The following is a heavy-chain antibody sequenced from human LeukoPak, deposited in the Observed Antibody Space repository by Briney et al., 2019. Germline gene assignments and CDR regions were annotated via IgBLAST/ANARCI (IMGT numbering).Heavy chain of an antibody. D-gene: IGHD3-10*01. Sequence: PGGSLRLSCAASGFTFSSYSMNWVRQAPGKGLEWVSYISSSGSTIYYADSVKGRFTISRDNAKNSLYLQMNSLRAEDTAVYYCARDNYYGSGSYHWFDPWGQGTLVTVSS. CDR1: GFTFSSYS. J-gene: IGHJ5*02. CDR2: ISSSGSTI. V-gene: IGHV3-48*04. CDR3: ARDNYYGSGSYHWFDP.